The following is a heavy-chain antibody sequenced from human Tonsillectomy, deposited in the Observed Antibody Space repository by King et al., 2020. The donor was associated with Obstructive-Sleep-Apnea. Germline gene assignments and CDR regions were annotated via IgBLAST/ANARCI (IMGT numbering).Heavy chain of an antibody. V-gene: IGHV3-11*01. J-gene: IGHJ2*01. CDR3: ARVGKGGEWELLRYVFWYFDL. D-gene: IGHD1-26*01. CDR2: ISSSGSTI. CDR1: GFTFSDYY. Sequence: HVQLVESGGGLVKPGGSLRLSCAASGFTFSDYYMSWIRQAPGKGLEWVSYISSSGSTIYYADSVKGRFTISRDNAKNSLYLQMNSLRAEDTAVYYCARVGKGGEWELLRYVFWYFDLWGRGTLVTVSS.